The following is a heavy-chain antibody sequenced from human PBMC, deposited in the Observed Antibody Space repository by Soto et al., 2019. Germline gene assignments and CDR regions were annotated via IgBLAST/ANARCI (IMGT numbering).Heavy chain of an antibody. D-gene: IGHD6-19*01. V-gene: IGHV1-18*01. J-gene: IGHJ5*02. Sequence: GASVKVSCKASGYTFTSYGISWVRQAPGQGLEWMGWISAYNGNTNYAQKLQGRVTMTTDTSTSTAYMELRSLRSDDTAVYYCARDGPPYSSGWYNWFDPWGQGTLVTVSS. CDR3: ARDGPPYSSGWYNWFDP. CDR2: ISAYNGNT. CDR1: GYTFTSYG.